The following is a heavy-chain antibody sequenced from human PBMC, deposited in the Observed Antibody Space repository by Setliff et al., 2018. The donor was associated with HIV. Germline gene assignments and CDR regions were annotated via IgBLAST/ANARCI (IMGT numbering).Heavy chain of an antibody. CDR1: GGSLSSTNW. CDR2: IYHSGIT. CDR3: AMRVYDFWSGLVGQYYYMDV. V-gene: IGHV4-4*02. Sequence: SETLSLTCAVSGGSLSSTNWWSWVRQSPGKGLEWIGEIYHSGITNYNPSLKSRVTISVDKSKTQFSLKLNSVTAADTAIYYCAMRVYDFWSGLVGQYYYMDVWGKGTTVTVSS. J-gene: IGHJ6*03. D-gene: IGHD3-3*01.